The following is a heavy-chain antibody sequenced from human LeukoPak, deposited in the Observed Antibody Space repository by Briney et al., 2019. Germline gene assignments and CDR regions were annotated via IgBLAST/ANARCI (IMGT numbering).Heavy chain of an antibody. J-gene: IGHJ4*02. V-gene: IGHV3-30*18. Sequence: GRSLRLSCAASGFTFGSYGMHWVRQAPGKGLEWVAVISYDGSNKYYADSVKGRFTISRDNSKNTLYLQMNSLRAEDTAVYYCAKDLGVGGWTFDYWGQGTLVTVSS. D-gene: IGHD6-19*01. CDR3: AKDLGVGGWTFDY. CDR1: GFTFGSYG. CDR2: ISYDGSNK.